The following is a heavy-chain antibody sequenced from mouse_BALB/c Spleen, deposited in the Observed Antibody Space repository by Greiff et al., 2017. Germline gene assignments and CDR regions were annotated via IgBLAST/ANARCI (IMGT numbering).Heavy chain of an antibody. CDR3: ARDRGLRYAMDY. Sequence: ESGPGLVKPSQSLSLTCSVTGYSITSGYYWNWIRQFPGNKLEWMGYISYDGSNNYNPSLKNRISITRDTSKNQFFLKLNSVTTEDTATYYCARDRGLRYAMDYWGQGTSVTVSS. CDR2: ISYDGSN. D-gene: IGHD2-2*01. CDR1: GYSITSGYY. J-gene: IGHJ4*01. V-gene: IGHV3-6*02.